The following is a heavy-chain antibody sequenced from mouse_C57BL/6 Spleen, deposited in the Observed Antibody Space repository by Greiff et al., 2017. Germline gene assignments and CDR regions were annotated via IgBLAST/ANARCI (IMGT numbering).Heavy chain of an antibody. CDR3: ARWGDGNSYYFDY. CDR1: GYTFTSYW. D-gene: IGHD2-1*01. V-gene: IGHV1-64*01. Sequence: QVQLQQPGAELVKPGASVKLSCKASGYTFTSYWMHWVKQRPGQGLEWIGMIHPNSGSTNYNEKFKSKATLTVDKSSSTAYMQLSSLTSEDSAVYYCARWGDGNSYYFDYWGQGTTLTVSS. J-gene: IGHJ2*01. CDR2: IHPNSGST.